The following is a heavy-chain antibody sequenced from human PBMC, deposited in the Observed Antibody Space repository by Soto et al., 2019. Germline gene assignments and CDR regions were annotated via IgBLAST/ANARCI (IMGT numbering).Heavy chain of an antibody. J-gene: IGHJ5*02. D-gene: IGHD3-3*01. Sequence: ASVKVSCKASGYTFTSYDINWVRQATGQGLEWMGWMNPNSGNTGYAQKFQGRVTMTRNTSISTAYMELSSLRSEDTAVYYCARGRVAIFGVARGFDPWGQGPLVTVSS. CDR3: ARGRVAIFGVARGFDP. CDR2: MNPNSGNT. V-gene: IGHV1-8*01. CDR1: GYTFTSYD.